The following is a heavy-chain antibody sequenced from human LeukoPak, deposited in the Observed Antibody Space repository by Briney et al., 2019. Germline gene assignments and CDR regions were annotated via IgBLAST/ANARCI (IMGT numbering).Heavy chain of an antibody. CDR2: INPSGGST. J-gene: IGHJ4*02. CDR1: GYTFTSYY. V-gene: IGHV1-46*01. CDR3: ARDFGLVEMATINDY. D-gene: IGHD5-24*01. Sequence: ASVKVSCKASGYTFTSYYMHWVRQAPGQGLEWMGIINPSGGSTSYAQKFQGRVNMTRDMSTSTVYMELSSLRSEDTAVYYCARDFGLVEMATINDYWGQGTLVTVSS.